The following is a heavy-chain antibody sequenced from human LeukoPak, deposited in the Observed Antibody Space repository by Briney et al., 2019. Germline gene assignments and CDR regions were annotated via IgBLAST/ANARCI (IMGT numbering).Heavy chain of an antibody. V-gene: IGHV4-39*01. CDR2: IDYSGST. CDR3: ARLGIRGYDFWSGYGFYFDY. D-gene: IGHD3-3*01. CDR1: GGSISSSSYY. J-gene: IGHJ4*02. Sequence: SETLSLTCTVSGGSISSSSYYWGWIRQPPGKGLEWIGSIDYSGSTYYNPSLKSRVTISVDTSKNQFSLKLSSVTAADTAVYYCARLGIRGYDFWSGYGFYFDYWGQGTLVTVSS.